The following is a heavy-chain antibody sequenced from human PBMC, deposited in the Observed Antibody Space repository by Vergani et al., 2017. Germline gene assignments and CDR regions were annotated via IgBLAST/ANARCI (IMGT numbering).Heavy chain of an antibody. CDR1: GFTFSSYS. D-gene: IGHD3-22*01. CDR2: ISSSSSYI. Sequence: EVQLVESGGGLVKPGVSLRLSCAASGFTFSSYSMNWVRQAPGRGLEWVSSISSSSSYIYYADSVKGRFTISRDNAKNSLYLQMNSLRAEDTAVYYCAVDLFYYDSSGYYSGFFDYWGQGTLVTVSS. J-gene: IGHJ4*02. CDR3: AVDLFYYDSSGYYSGFFDY. V-gene: IGHV3-21*01.